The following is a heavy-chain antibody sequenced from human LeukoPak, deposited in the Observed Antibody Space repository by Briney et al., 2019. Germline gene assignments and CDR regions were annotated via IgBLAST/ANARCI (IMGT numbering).Heavy chain of an antibody. CDR2: ISGSGGST. D-gene: IGHD3-3*01. CDR1: GFTFSSYA. J-gene: IGHJ4*02. CDR3: PKRLRFLEWLLSFDFDY. V-gene: IGHV3-23*01. Sequence: GGSLRLSCAASGFTFSSYAMSWVRQAPGKGLEWVSAISGSGGSTYYADSVKGRFTISRDNSKNTLYLQMNSLRAEDTAVYYCPKRLRFLEWLLSFDFDYWGQGTLVTVSS.